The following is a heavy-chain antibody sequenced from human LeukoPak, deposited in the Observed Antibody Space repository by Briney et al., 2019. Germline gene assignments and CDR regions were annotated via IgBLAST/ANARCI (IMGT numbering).Heavy chain of an antibody. Sequence: SETLSLTCTVSSGSINTFYWSWIRQPAGKGLEWIGRIYTSGSTNYNPSLKSRVTMSVDTSKNQFSLKLSSVTAADTAVYYCARGPNEVWFGEDYYYMDVWGKGTTVTVSS. CDR1: SGSINTFY. D-gene: IGHD3-10*01. CDR2: IYTSGST. J-gene: IGHJ6*03. CDR3: ARGPNEVWFGEDYYYMDV. V-gene: IGHV4-4*07.